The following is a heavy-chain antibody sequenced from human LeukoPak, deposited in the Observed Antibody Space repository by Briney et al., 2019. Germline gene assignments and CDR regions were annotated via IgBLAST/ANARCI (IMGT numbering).Heavy chain of an antibody. CDR3: ARQMTTLPPGRTFNI. CDR1: GGSISSYY. CDR2: VYYSGGA. V-gene: IGHV4-59*01. Sequence: SETLSLTCTVSGGSISSYYWSWIRQPPGKGLEWIGNVYYSGGASYNPSLKSRLTISVDSSKYQFSLKLDSVTAADTAIYYCARQMTTLPPGRTFNIWGQGTMVIVSS. J-gene: IGHJ3*02. D-gene: IGHD3-16*01.